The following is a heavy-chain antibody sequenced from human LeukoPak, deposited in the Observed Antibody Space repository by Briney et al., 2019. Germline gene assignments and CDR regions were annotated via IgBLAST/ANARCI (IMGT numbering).Heavy chain of an antibody. CDR3: VRGFGGRTDS. CDR1: GFTFSSSW. J-gene: IGHJ5*01. D-gene: IGHD2-15*01. CDR2: INTDGSRT. V-gene: IGHV3-74*01. Sequence: GGSLRLSCAASGFTFSSSWMHWARQAPGKGLVWVSRINTDGSRTDHADSVKGRFTISRDNAKDTLYLQMSSLRAEDTAVYYCVRGFGGRTDSWGQGTEVTVST.